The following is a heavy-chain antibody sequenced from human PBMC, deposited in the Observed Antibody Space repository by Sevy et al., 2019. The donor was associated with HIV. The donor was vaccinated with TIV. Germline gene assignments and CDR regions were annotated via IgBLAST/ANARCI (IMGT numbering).Heavy chain of an antibody. CDR1: GGSFSGYY. V-gene: IGHV4-34*01. CDR2: INHSGGT. D-gene: IGHD2-2*01. CDR3: ARSPPIVVVPGAPSWFDP. J-gene: IGHJ5*02. Sequence: SETLSLTCAVHGGSFSGYYWNWIRQPPGKGLEWIGEINHSGGTNYNPSLKSRVTISVDTSKNQFSLKLSSVTAADTAVYYGARSPPIVVVPGAPSWFDPWGQGTLVTVSS.